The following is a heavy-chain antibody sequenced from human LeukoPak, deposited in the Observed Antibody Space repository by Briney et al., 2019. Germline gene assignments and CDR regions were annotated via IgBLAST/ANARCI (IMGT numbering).Heavy chain of an antibody. CDR3: AKELYDFWSGYYRGGAFDI. CDR1: GFTFSSYA. V-gene: IGHV3-23*01. CDR2: ISGSGGST. D-gene: IGHD3-3*01. J-gene: IGHJ3*02. Sequence: GGSLRLSCAASGFTFSSYAMSWVRQAPGKGLEWVSGISGSGGSTYYADSVKGRFTISRDNSKNTLYLQMNSLRAEDTAVYYCAKELYDFWSGYYRGGAFDIWGQGTMVTVSS.